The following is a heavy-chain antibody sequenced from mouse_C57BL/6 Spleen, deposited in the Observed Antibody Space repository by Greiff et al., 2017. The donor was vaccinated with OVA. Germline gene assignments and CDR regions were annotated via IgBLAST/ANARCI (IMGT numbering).Heavy chain of an antibody. Sequence: EVQLVESEGGLVQPGSSMKLSCTASGFTFSDYYMAWVRQVPEKGLEWVANINYDGSSTYYLDSLKSRFIISRDNAKNILYLQMSSLKSEDTATYYCARVDLLYYYAMDYWGQGTSVTVSS. V-gene: IGHV5-16*01. CDR2: INYDGSST. J-gene: IGHJ4*01. CDR1: GFTFSDYY. D-gene: IGHD2-1*01. CDR3: ARVDLLYYYAMDY.